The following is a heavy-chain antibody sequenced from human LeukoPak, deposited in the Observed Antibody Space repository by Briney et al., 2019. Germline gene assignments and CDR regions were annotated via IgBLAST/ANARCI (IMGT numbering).Heavy chain of an antibody. Sequence: GGSLRLSCAASGFTISHYWMSWVRQAPGEGLESVANINQDGSVEHYVDSVKGRFTISRDNSKNTLYLQVNSLRAEDTAVYYCAKDPGGAVAGQFFAFDIWGQGTMVTVSS. V-gene: IGHV3-7*01. CDR3: AKDPGGAVAGQFFAFDI. CDR1: GFTISHYW. D-gene: IGHD6-19*01. J-gene: IGHJ3*02. CDR2: INQDGSVE.